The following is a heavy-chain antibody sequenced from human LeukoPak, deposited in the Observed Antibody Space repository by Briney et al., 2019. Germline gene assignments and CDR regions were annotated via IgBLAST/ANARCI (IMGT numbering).Heavy chain of an antibody. J-gene: IGHJ3*02. D-gene: IGHD5-18*01. Sequence: SGPTLVKPTQTLTLTCTFSGFSLSTSGVGVGWIRQPPGKALEWLALIYWDDDKRYSPSLKSRLTITKDTSRNQVVLTMTNMDPVDTATYYCAHRPGGYSYGLDAFDIWGQGTMVTVSS. CDR3: AHRPGGYSYGLDAFDI. CDR1: GFSLSTSGVG. V-gene: IGHV2-5*02. CDR2: IYWDDDK.